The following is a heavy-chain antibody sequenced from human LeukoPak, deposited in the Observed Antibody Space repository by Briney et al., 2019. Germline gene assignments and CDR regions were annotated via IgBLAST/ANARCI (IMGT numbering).Heavy chain of an antibody. V-gene: IGHV4-38-2*02. CDR1: GYPISSGYY. Sequence: PPETLSLTCSVSGYPISSGYYWGWIRQPPGKGLEWIGSIYQSGSTSYNPSLKSRVTISLDTSKNQFSLKLSSVTAADTAVYYCARLSGDSSGYSDFDYWGQGTLVTVSS. CDR3: ARLSGDSSGYSDFDY. CDR2: IYQSGST. J-gene: IGHJ4*02. D-gene: IGHD3-22*01.